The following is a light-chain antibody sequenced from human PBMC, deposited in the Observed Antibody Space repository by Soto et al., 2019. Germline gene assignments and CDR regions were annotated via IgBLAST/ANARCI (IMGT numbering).Light chain of an antibody. Sequence: DIQMTQSPSTLSASVGDRVTITCRASQSISSWLAWYQQKPGNAPKLLIYDASSLASGVPSRFSGSGSGTEFTLTISSLQPDDFATYYCQQYNSYPFTFGQGTKLEIK. CDR3: QQYNSYPFT. V-gene: IGKV1-5*01. CDR1: QSISSW. CDR2: DAS. J-gene: IGKJ2*01.